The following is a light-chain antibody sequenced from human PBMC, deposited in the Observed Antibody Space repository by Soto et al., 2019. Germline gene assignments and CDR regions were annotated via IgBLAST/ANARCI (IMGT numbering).Light chain of an antibody. CDR2: EGS. J-gene: IGLJ1*01. Sequence: QSALAQPASVSGSPGQSITISCTGTSRDVGYYNLVSWYQQHPGKAPKLTIYEGSKRPSGISNRFSGSKSGNTASLTISGLQAEDEADYYCCSYTRSSTYVFGNGTKVTVL. CDR3: CSYTRSSTYV. CDR1: SRDVGYYNL. V-gene: IGLV2-23*01.